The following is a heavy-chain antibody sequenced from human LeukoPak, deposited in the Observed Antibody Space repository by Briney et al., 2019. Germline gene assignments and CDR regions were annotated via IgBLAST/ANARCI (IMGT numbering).Heavy chain of an antibody. V-gene: IGHV1-69*13. D-gene: IGHD3-10*01. CDR2: IIPIFGTA. CDR1: GGTFSSYA. CDR3: ARDYGSGSYYDY. J-gene: IGHJ4*02. Sequence: SVKVSCKASGGTFSSYAISWVRQAPGQGLEWTGGIIPIFGTANYAQKFQGRVTITADESTSTAYMELSSLRSEDTAVYYCARDYGSGSYYDYWGQGTLVTVSS.